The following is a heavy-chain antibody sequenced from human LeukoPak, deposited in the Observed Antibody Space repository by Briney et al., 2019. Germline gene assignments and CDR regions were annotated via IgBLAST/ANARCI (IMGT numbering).Heavy chain of an antibody. CDR1: GFTVNSNY. J-gene: IGHJ1*01. CDR3: AKDSQGYERPIEH. V-gene: IGHV3-53*01. Sequence: PGGSLRLSCAASGFTVNSNYLSWVRQAPGKGLEWVSTLYNTGNTYYANSVKDRFSISRDNSKNTLFLQMNSLRAEETAVYYCAKDSQGYERPIEHWGPGTLATVSS. D-gene: IGHD2-2*01. CDR2: LYNTGNT.